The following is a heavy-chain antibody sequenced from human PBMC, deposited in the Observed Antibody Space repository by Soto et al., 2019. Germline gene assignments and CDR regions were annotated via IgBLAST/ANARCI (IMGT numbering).Heavy chain of an antibody. Sequence: PSETLSLTCTVSGGSISSSSYYWGWIRQPPGKGLEWIGNIYYSGNTYYNPSLKSRVTISVDTSKNQFSLQLSSVIAADTAVYYCARLPGRSCLNWFDPWGQGTPVTVSS. CDR3: ARLPGRSCLNWFDP. D-gene: IGHD6-19*01. J-gene: IGHJ5*02. V-gene: IGHV4-39*01. CDR1: GGSISSSSYY. CDR2: IYYSGNT.